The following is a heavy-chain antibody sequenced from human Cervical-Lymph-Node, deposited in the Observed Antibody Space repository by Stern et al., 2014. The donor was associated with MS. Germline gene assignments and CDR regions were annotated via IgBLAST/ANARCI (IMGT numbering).Heavy chain of an antibody. V-gene: IGHV4-39*01. Sequence: VQLEESGPGLVKPSETLSLTCTVSGGSINTNNYYWGWIRQPPGKGLEWIGNIYSSGSTFYSPSLKSRVTMSVDTSHNPFSLKLGSVTAADTAVYYCARTGDDFGDYSLSYWGQGTLVTVSS. CDR1: GGSINTNNYY. CDR2: IYSSGST. J-gene: IGHJ4*02. CDR3: ARTGDDFGDYSLSY. D-gene: IGHD4-17*01.